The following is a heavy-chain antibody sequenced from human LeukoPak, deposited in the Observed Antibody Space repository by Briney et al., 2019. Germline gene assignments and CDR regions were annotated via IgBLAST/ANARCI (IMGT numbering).Heavy chain of an antibody. Sequence: GGSLRLSCAASGFTFSSYSMNWVRQAPGKGLEWVSSISSSSSYIYYADSVKGRFTISRDNAKNSLYLQMNSLRAEDTAVYYCAKLGPSLFWSGYNDHDAFDIWGQGTMVTVSS. J-gene: IGHJ3*02. CDR3: AKLGPSLFWSGYNDHDAFDI. D-gene: IGHD3-3*01. CDR2: ISSSSSYI. V-gene: IGHV3-21*04. CDR1: GFTFSSYS.